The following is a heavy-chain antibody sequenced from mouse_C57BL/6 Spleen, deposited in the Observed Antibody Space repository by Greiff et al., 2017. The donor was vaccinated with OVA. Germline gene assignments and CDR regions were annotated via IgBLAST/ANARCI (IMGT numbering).Heavy chain of an antibody. Sequence: VQLMESGAELVRPGTSVKMSCKASGYTFTNYWIGWAKQRPGHGLEWIGDIYPGGGYTNYNEKFKGKATLTADKSSSTAYMQFSSLTSEDSAIYYCARKDMAMDYWGQGTSVTVSS. CDR1: GYTFTNYW. V-gene: IGHV1-63*01. J-gene: IGHJ4*01. CDR2: IYPGGGYT. CDR3: ARKDMAMDY.